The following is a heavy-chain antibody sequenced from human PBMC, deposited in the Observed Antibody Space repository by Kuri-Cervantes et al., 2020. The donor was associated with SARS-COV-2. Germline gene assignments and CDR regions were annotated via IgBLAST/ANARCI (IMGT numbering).Heavy chain of an antibody. CDR2: ISSDGRNK. J-gene: IGHJ5*02. V-gene: IGHV3-30*04. CDR1: GFTFNTCA. CDR3: ASARVGVLDL. Sequence: GGSLRLSCAASGFTFNTCAMHWVRQAPGKGLEWVTMISSDGRNKNYANSVKGRFTISRDHSKNTLYLQINSLRSEDTAIFYCASARVGVLDLWGQGALVTVSS. D-gene: IGHD2-21*01.